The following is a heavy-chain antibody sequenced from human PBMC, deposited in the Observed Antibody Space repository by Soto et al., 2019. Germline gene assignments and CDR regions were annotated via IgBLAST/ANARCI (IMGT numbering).Heavy chain of an antibody. Sequence: SETLSLTCTVSGGSISSYYWSWIRQPPGKGLEWIGYIYYSGSTNYNPPLKSRVTISVDTSKNQFSLKLSSVTAADTAVYYCARWRITMVRGVIFRAFDIWGQGTMVTV. D-gene: IGHD3-10*01. CDR2: IYYSGST. V-gene: IGHV4-59*01. CDR3: ARWRITMVRGVIFRAFDI. CDR1: GGSISSYY. J-gene: IGHJ3*02.